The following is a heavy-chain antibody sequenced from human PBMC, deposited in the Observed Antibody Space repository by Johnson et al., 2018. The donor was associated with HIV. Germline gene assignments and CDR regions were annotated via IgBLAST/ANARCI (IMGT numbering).Heavy chain of an antibody. V-gene: IGHV3-9*01. Sequence: VQLVESGGGLVQPGRSLRLSCAASGFTFDDYAMHWVRQGPGKGLEWVSGISWNSGSIGYVDSVKGRFTISRDNSKNSLYLQMNSLRAEDTALYYCAKDSGDSSGYYLSGAFDIWGQGTMVTVSS. J-gene: IGHJ3*02. CDR1: GFTFDDYA. CDR3: AKDSGDSSGYYLSGAFDI. CDR2: ISWNSGSI. D-gene: IGHD3-22*01.